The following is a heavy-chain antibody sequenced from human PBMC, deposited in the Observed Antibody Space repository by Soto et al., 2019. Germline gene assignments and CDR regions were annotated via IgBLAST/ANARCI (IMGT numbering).Heavy chain of an antibody. CDR1: GYTFTNYA. D-gene: IGHD3-10*01. CDR2: INVGNGNT. J-gene: IGHJ6*02. V-gene: IGHV1-3*05. Sequence: QVQLVQSGAEEKKPGASVKVSCKASGYTFTNYAMHWVRQAPGQRLEWMGWINVGNGNTKYSQKFQGRVTITRDTSASTADMELSSLRSEDTAVYYCARRGDGMDVWGQGPTVTVYS. CDR3: ARRGDGMDV.